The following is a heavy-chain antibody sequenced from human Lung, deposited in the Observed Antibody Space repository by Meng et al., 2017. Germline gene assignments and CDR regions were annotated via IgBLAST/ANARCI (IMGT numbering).Heavy chain of an antibody. V-gene: IGHV1-3*01. D-gene: IGHD6-19*01. CDR2: LSPVDGNT. CDR3: AREVPYTSGWYPQGH. CDR1: GYYFTSYA. J-gene: IGHJ4*02. Sequence: QVQLVQSGAEVKKPGASVRVSCKASGYYFTSYAMHWVRQAPGQRLEWMGWLSPVDGNTKYSQNFQGRVTITRDTSASTAYMELSNLRSEDTAVYYCAREVPYTSGWYPQGHWGRGTPVTVSS.